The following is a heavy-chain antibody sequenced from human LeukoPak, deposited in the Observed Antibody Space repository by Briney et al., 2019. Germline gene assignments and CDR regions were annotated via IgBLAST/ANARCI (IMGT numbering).Heavy chain of an antibody. J-gene: IGHJ4*02. CDR3: ARDGLKGSDY. CDR1: GGSVSSGSYY. D-gene: IGHD3-16*01. CDR2: IYYSGST. V-gene: IGHV4-61*01. Sequence: SETLSLTCTVSGGSVSSGSYYWSWIRQPPGKGLEWIGYIYYSGSTNYNPSLKGRVTISVDTSKNQFSLKLSSVTAADTAVYYCARDGLKGSDYWGQGTLVTVSS.